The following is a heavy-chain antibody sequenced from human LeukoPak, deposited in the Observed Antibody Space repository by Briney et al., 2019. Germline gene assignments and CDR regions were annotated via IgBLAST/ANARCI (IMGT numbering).Heavy chain of an antibody. D-gene: IGHD4-17*01. CDR1: GFTFSAYS. V-gene: IGHV3-48*01. Sequence: GGSLRLSCAASGFTFSAYSMNWVRQAPGKGLEWVSYISSSSSMIYYADSVKGRFTISRDNAKNSLYLQMNSLRAEDTAVYYCARIMTTVTTVEYWGQGTLVTVSS. CDR3: ARIMTTVTTVEY. CDR2: ISSSSSMI. J-gene: IGHJ4*02.